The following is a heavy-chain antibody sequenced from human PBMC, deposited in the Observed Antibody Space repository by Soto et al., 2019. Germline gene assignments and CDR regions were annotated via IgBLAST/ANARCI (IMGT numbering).Heavy chain of an antibody. V-gene: IGHV3-23*01. CDR1: GFIFSNYA. CDR3: AKYEGPSPPGYFDY. D-gene: IGHD3-16*01. J-gene: IGHJ4*02. CDR2: ISGSGGYT. Sequence: GGSLRLSGEASGFIFSNYALTWVRQAPGEGLEWVSGISGSGGYTYYADSVKGRFTISRDNSKNTLYLQMNSLRAEDTAVYYCAKYEGPSPPGYFDYWGQGTLVTVSS.